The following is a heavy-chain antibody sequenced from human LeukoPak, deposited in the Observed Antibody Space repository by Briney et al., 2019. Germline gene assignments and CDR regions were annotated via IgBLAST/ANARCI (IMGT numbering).Heavy chain of an antibody. J-gene: IGHJ5*02. V-gene: IGHV3-30*04. CDR3: AKGCRYCSGTSSFDP. D-gene: IGHD2-2*01. CDR1: GFTFSSYA. CDR2: ISYDGSNK. Sequence: GGSLRLSCAASGFTFSSYAMHWVRQAPGKGLEWVAVISYDGSNKYYADSVKGRFTISRDNSKNTLHLQMNSLRAEDTAVYYCAKGCRYCSGTSSFDPWGQGTLVTVSS.